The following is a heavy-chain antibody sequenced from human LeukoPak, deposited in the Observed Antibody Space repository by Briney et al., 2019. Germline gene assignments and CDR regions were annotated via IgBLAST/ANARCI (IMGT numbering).Heavy chain of an antibody. D-gene: IGHD6-19*01. CDR1: GGSISSYY. CDR3: ARLGSEWLVPYYFDY. CDR2: IYYSGST. V-gene: IGHV4-59*08. J-gene: IGHJ4*02. Sequence: SETLSLTCTVSGGSISSYYWSWIRQPPGKGLEWIGYIYYSGSTNYNPSLKSRVTISVDTSKDQFSLKLSSVTAADTAVYYCARLGSEWLVPYYFDYWGQGTLVTVSS.